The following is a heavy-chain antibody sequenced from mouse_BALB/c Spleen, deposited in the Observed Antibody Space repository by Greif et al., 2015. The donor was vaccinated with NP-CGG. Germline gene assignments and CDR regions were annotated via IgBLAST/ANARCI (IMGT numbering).Heavy chain of an antibody. CDR3: ARVGRLEFAY. J-gene: IGHJ3*01. V-gene: IGHV1-80*01. CDR2: IYPGDGDT. CDR1: GYAFSSYW. D-gene: IGHD1-1*02. Sequence: VKLMESGAELARPGSSVKISCKASGYAFSSYWMNWVKQRPGQGLEWIGQIYPGDGDTNYNGKFKGKATLTADKSSSTAYMQLSSLTSEDSAVYFCARVGRLEFAYWGQGTLVTVSA.